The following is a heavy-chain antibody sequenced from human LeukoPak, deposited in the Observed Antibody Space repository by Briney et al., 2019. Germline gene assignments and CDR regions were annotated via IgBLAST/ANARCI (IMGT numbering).Heavy chain of an antibody. Sequence: SETLSLTCTVSGGSISSYYWSWIRQPPGKGLEWIGYIYYSGSTNYNPSLKSRVTISVDTSKNQFSLKLSSVTAADTAVYYCARGRVLRYFDWLSTFDYWGQGTLVTVSS. D-gene: IGHD3-9*01. J-gene: IGHJ4*02. CDR3: ARGRVLRYFDWLSTFDY. V-gene: IGHV4-59*12. CDR1: GGSISSYY. CDR2: IYYSGST.